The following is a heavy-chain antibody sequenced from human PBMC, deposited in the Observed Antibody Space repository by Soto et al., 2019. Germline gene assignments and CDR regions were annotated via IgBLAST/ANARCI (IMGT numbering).Heavy chain of an antibody. CDR3: AKDMEYYDILTGYWARDY. V-gene: IGHV3-23*01. J-gene: IGHJ4*02. CDR1: GFTFSSYA. Sequence: EVQLLESGGGLVQPGGSLRLSCAASGFTFSSYAMSWVRQASGKGLEWVSAISGSGGSTYYADSVKGRFTISRDNSKNSLYAQRNSLRAEDTAVYYCAKDMEYYDILTGYWARDYWGQGTLVTVSS. D-gene: IGHD3-9*01. CDR2: ISGSGGST.